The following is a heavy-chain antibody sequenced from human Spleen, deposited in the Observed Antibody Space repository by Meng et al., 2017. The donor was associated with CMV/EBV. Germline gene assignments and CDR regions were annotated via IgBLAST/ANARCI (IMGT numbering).Heavy chain of an antibody. J-gene: IGHJ1*01. CDR1: GFSFSTYS. D-gene: IGHD6-13*01. CDR3: ARDEPPIGSGGPTRYFQH. Sequence: GSLRLSCAASGFSFSTYSLNWVRQAPGKGLEWVSSISSTSNYIYYADSVEGRFSISRDNAKNSVHLQMNSLRADDSAVYYCARDEPPIGSGGPTRYFQHWGQGTLVTVSS. CDR2: ISSTSNYI. V-gene: IGHV3-21*01.